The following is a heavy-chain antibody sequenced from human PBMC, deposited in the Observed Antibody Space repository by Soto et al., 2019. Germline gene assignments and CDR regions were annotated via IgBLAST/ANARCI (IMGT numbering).Heavy chain of an antibody. V-gene: IGHV1-69*13. CDR3: ARVYGSGNYVIPSHAFDI. Sequence: SVKVSCKASGGTFSSYAISWVRQAPGQGLEWMGGIIPIFGTANYAQKFQGRVTITADESTSTAYMELSSLRSEDTAVYYCARVYGSGNYVIPSHAFDIWGQGTMVTVSS. J-gene: IGHJ3*02. D-gene: IGHD3-10*01. CDR1: GGTFSSYA. CDR2: IIPIFGTA.